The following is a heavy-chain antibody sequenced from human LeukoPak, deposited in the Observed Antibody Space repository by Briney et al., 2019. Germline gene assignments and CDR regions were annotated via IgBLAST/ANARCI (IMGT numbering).Heavy chain of an antibody. Sequence: GGSLRLSCVASEFTFSSYTMNWVRQAPGKGLEWVSSISGSSSHRYYADSAKGRFTISRDNAKNSLYLQMNSLRAEDTAVYYCARAFPPLRTSAAGDYWGQGTLVTVSS. CDR1: EFTFSSYT. V-gene: IGHV3-21*06. D-gene: IGHD6-25*01. CDR3: ARAFPPLRTSAAGDY. CDR2: ISGSSSHR. J-gene: IGHJ4*02.